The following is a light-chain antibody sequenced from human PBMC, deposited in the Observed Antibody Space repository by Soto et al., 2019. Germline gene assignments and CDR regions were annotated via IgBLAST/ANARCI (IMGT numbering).Light chain of an antibody. CDR2: AAS. J-gene: IGKJ3*01. Sequence: DIQMTQSPSSLSASVGDRVTIACRASQSIGTHLSWYQQKPGKAPNLLIYAASSLQSGVPSRFSGSGSGTDFTLTISSLQPEDFATYYCQQSYSTPLGFTFGPGTKVIS. V-gene: IGKV1-39*01. CDR3: QQSYSTPLGFT. CDR1: QSIGTH.